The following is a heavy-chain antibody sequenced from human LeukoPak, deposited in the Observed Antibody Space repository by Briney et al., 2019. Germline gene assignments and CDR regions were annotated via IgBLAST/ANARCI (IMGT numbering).Heavy chain of an antibody. J-gene: IGHJ5*02. Sequence: GASVKVSCKASGYTFTSYGISWVRQAPGQGLEWMGWISAYNGNTNYAQKLQGRVTMTTDTSTSTAYMELRSLRSDDTAVYYCARVYCSGGSCYSGLNWFDPWGQGTLVTVSS. V-gene: IGHV1-18*01. CDR3: ARVYCSGGSCYSGLNWFDP. CDR2: ISAYNGNT. D-gene: IGHD2-15*01. CDR1: GYTFTSYG.